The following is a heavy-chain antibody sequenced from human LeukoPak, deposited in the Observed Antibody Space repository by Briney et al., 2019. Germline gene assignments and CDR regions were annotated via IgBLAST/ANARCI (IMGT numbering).Heavy chain of an antibody. CDR3: SRESGAFSPFGY. D-gene: IGHD1-26*01. Sequence: GSLRLSCAASGFTVSSNYMSWVRQSPGQGLEWIGEISLSGRTNYNPSLQSRVTMSLDESKNQLSLDLASVTAADTAVYYCSRESGAFSPFGYWGQGTLVTVSS. V-gene: IGHV4-4*02. CDR1: GFTVSSNY. CDR2: ISLSGRT. J-gene: IGHJ4*02.